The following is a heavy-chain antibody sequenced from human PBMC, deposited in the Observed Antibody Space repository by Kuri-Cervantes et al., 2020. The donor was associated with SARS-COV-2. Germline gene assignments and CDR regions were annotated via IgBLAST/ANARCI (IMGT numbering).Heavy chain of an antibody. CDR2: IYPGDSDN. Sequence: GESLKISWKCSAYTFTRYWIAWVRPMPGKGLEWMGIIYPGDSDNRYGPSFQGQVTISAYNFISTAYLQWSSLKASDAAIFFCARGMGYNSIGPFDYWGQGTLVTVSS. V-gene: IGHV5-51*01. CDR1: AYTFTRYW. D-gene: IGHD6-25*01. CDR3: ARGMGYNSIGPFDY. J-gene: IGHJ4*02.